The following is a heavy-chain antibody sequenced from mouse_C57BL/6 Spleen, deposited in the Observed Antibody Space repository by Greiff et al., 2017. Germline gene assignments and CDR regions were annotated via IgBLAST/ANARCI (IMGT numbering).Heavy chain of an antibody. V-gene: IGHV1-26*01. CDR1: GYTFTDYY. J-gene: IGHJ4*01. CDR2: INPNNGGT. Sequence: VQLQQSGPELVKPGASVKISCKASGYTFTDYYMNWVKQSHGKSLEWIGDINPNNGGTSYNQKFKGKATLTVDKSSSTAYMELRSLTSEDSAVYYCARRGGIYYGHYYAMDYWGQGTSVTVSS. D-gene: IGHD2-1*01. CDR3: ARRGGIYYGHYYAMDY.